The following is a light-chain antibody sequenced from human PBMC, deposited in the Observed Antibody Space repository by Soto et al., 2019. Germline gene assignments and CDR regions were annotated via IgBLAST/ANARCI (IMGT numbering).Light chain of an antibody. V-gene: IGLV2-23*02. CDR2: EVS. J-gene: IGLJ2*01. Sequence: QSALTQPASVSGSPGQSITLSCTGTSSDVGSYNLVSWYQRHPGKAPKLMIYEVSKRPSGVSDRFSGSKSGNTASLTISGLQPEDEADYYYCSYADGDNVIFGGGTKLTVL. CDR3: CSYADGDNVI. CDR1: SSDVGSYNL.